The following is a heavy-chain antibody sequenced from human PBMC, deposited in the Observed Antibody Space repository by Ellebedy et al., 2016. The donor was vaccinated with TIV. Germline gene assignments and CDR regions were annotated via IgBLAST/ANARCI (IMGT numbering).Heavy chain of an antibody. CDR2: ISASGATT. CDR1: GFTFSTYA. D-gene: IGHD3-9*01. CDR3: ARDPRPYLRYGHYDF. V-gene: IGHV3-23*01. J-gene: IGHJ4*02. Sequence: GESLKISCAVSGFTFSTYAMNWVRQAPGKGLEWVSDISASGATTYYAESVKGRFTISRDNAKNSLFLQMDNLRADDTAVYYCARDPRPYLRYGHYDFWGQGTLATVSS.